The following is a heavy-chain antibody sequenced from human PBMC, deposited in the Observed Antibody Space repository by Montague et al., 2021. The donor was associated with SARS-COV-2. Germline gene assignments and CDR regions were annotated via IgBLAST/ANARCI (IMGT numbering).Heavy chain of an antibody. CDR3: ARHRDYGDHSLDNWFHP. Sequence: SETLSLTCTVSGDSTGCPNCYWGWIRQAPGKGLDWIGTIYNSGTTYYNPSLKSRLTISIDTSKNQFSLKLTSVTAAGTAVYYCARHRDYGDHSLDNWFHPWGQGTLVTVSS. CDR2: IYNSGTT. J-gene: IGHJ5*02. D-gene: IGHD4-17*01. V-gene: IGHV4-39*01. CDR1: GDSTGCPNCY.